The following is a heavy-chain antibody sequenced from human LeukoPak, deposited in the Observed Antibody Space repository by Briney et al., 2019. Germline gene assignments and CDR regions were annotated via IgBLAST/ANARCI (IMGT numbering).Heavy chain of an antibody. CDR2: ISSSSGYI. Sequence: KPGGSLRLSCAASGFTFSSYSMNWVRQAPGKGLEWVSSISSSSGYIYYADSVKGRFTISRDNAKNSLYLQMNSLRAEDTAVYYCASRGPIYGDYVKGGAFDIWGQGTMVTVSS. CDR3: ASRGPIYGDYVKGGAFDI. V-gene: IGHV3-21*01. CDR1: GFTFSSYS. D-gene: IGHD4-17*01. J-gene: IGHJ3*02.